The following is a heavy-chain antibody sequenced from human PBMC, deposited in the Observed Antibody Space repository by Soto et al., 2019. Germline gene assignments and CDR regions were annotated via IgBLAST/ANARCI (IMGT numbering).Heavy chain of an antibody. CDR1: GGSISSYY. Sequence: SETLSLTCTVSGGSISSYYWSWIRQPPGKGLEWIGYIYYSGSTNYNPSLKSRVTISVDTSKNQFSLKLSSVTAADTAVYYCARDRYSSGWYSIDYWGQGTLVTVSS. CDR2: IYYSGST. V-gene: IGHV4-59*01. CDR3: ARDRYSSGWYSIDY. D-gene: IGHD6-19*01. J-gene: IGHJ4*02.